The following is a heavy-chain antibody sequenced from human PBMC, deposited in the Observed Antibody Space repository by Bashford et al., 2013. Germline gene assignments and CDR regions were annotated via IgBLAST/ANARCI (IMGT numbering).Heavy chain of an antibody. CDR2: ISGSGGST. Sequence: VRQAPGKGLEWVSAISGSGGSTYYADSVKGRFTISRDNSKNTLYLQMNSLRAEDTAVYYCAKVGRRYSSGWYYFDYWGQGTLVTVSS. CDR3: AKVGRRYSSGWYYFDY. V-gene: IGHV3-23*01. J-gene: IGHJ4*02. D-gene: IGHD6-19*01.